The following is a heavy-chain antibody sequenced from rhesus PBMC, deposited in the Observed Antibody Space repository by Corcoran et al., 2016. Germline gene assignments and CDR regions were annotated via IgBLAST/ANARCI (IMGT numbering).Heavy chain of an antibody. D-gene: IGHD6-25*01. CDR2: LYGSGGSN. V-gene: IGHV4S14*01. J-gene: IGHJ4*01. CDR3: GRDHAAAGNGNFDY. Sequence: QVQLQESGPGLVKPSETLSPTCAVSGYSISSGDYWNWIRKPPGKGLEWIGSLYGSGGSNDLNPSLKSRVTLSVDTAKNQFSLKLSSVTAADTAVYYCGRDHAAAGNGNFDYWGQGVLVTVSS. CDR1: GYSISSGDY.